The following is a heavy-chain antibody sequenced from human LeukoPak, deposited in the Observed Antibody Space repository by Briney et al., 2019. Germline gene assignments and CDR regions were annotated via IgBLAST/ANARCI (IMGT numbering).Heavy chain of an antibody. CDR2: ISSSGRII. J-gene: IGHJ4*02. CDR3: ARVSRYANDY. Sequence: GGSLRLSCAASGFTFSDYYMSWIRQAPGKGLEWVSDISSSGRIIYYADSVKGRFTISRDNTKNSLYLQMNSLRAEDTAVYYCARVSRYANDYWGQGTLVTVSS. CDR1: GFTFSDYY. D-gene: IGHD2-2*01. V-gene: IGHV3-11*04.